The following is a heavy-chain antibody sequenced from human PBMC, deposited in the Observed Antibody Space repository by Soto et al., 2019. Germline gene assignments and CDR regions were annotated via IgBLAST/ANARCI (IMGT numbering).Heavy chain of an antibody. Sequence: GESLKISCKGSGYSFTSYWIGWVRQMPGKGLEWMGIIYPGDSDTRYSPSFQGQVTISADKSISTAYLQWSSLKASDTAMYYCARRGRITIFGVVTPYGMDVWGHGTTVSV. CDR3: ARRGRITIFGVVTPYGMDV. CDR1: GYSFTSYW. CDR2: IYPGDSDT. D-gene: IGHD3-3*01. V-gene: IGHV5-51*01. J-gene: IGHJ6*01.